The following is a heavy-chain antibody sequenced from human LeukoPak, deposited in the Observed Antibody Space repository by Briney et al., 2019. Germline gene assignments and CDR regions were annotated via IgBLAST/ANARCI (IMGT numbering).Heavy chain of an antibody. Sequence: GGSLRLSCAASGFTFSSYSMNWVRQAPGKGLDWVSSISSGSSYIYYADSVKGRFTISRDNAKNSLYLQMNSLRAEDTAVYYCASGQLNAFDIWGQGTMVTVSS. J-gene: IGHJ3*02. V-gene: IGHV3-21*01. D-gene: IGHD2-2*01. CDR1: GFTFSSYS. CDR3: ASGQLNAFDI. CDR2: ISSGSSYI.